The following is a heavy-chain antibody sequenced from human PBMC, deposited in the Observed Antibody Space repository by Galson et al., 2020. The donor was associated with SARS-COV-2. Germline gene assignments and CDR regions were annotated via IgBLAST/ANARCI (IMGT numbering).Heavy chain of an antibody. CDR2: IYYTGTT. D-gene: IGHD3-10*01. CDR3: ARAPQRSIYVSGNYYQDYYFDY. Sequence: LETLSLTCTVSGGSISSSNYYWAWIRQPPGQGLEWIGTIYYTGTTYYNPSLRSRVTISVDTSKNQFSLKLTSMTAADAAVHFCARAPQRSIYVSGNYYQDYYFDYWGQGTLVTVSS. V-gene: IGHV4-39*07. CDR1: GGSISSSNYY. J-gene: IGHJ4*02.